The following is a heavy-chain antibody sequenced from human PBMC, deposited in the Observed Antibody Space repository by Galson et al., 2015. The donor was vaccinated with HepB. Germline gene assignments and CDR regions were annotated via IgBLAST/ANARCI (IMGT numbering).Heavy chain of an antibody. CDR2: INAGNGNT. J-gene: IGHJ3*02. V-gene: IGHV1-3*01. CDR1: GYTFTSYA. CDR3: ASPIVGATGDDAFDI. D-gene: IGHD1-26*01. Sequence: SVKVSCKASGYTFTSYAMHWVRQAPGQRLKWMGWINAGNGNTKYSQKFQGRVTITRDTSASTAYMELSSLRSEDTAVYYCASPIVGATGDDAFDIWGQGTMVTVSS.